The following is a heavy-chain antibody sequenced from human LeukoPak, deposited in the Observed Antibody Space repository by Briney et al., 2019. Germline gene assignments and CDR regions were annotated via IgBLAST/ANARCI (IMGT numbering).Heavy chain of an antibody. CDR3: ARNADGSGNLLPFYFDY. D-gene: IGHD3-10*01. Sequence: SETLSLTCTVSGGSISSSSYYWGWIRQPPGKGLEWIGYIYYTGSTYYNPSLKSRVAISVDTSKNEFSLILSSVTAADTAVYYCARNADGSGNLLPFYFDYWGPGTLVTVS. CDR2: IYYTGST. V-gene: IGHV4-31*03. CDR1: GGSISSSSYY. J-gene: IGHJ4*02.